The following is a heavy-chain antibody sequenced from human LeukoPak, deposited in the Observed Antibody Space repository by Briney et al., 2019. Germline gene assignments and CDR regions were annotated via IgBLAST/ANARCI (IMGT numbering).Heavy chain of an antibody. Sequence: GRSLRLSCAASGFTFSSYAMHWVRQAPGKGLEWVAVISYDGSNKYYADSVKGRFTISKDSSKNTLYLQMNSLRAEDTAVYYCARVRYYDSSGYSDYYYYYGMDVWGQGTTVTVSS. CDR2: ISYDGSNK. CDR3: ARVRYYDSSGYSDYYYYYGMDV. J-gene: IGHJ6*02. D-gene: IGHD3-22*01. CDR1: GFTFSSYA. V-gene: IGHV3-30-3*01.